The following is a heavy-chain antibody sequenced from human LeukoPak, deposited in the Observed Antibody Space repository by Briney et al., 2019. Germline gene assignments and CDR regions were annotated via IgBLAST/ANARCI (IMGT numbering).Heavy chain of an antibody. J-gene: IGHJ6*03. CDR3: AKDLFKYRGLGPTTRHYYYYMDV. D-gene: IGHD1-26*01. Sequence: SETLSLTCTVSGASISSSSYYWAWIRQPPGKGLEWIGYIYYSGSTNYNPSLKSRVTISVDTSKNQFSLKLSSVTAADTAVYYCAKDLFKYRGLGPTTRHYYYYMDVWGKGTTVTVSS. CDR1: GASISSSSYY. CDR2: IYYSGST. V-gene: IGHV4-61*01.